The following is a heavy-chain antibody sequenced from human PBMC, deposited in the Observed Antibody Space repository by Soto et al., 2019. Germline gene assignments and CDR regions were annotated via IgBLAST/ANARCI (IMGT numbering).Heavy chain of an antibody. CDR2: ISAYNGNT. Sequence: ASVKVSCKASGYTFTSYAIGWVRQAPGQGLEWMGWISAYNGNTNYAQKLQGRVTMTTDTSTSTAYMELRNLRSDDTAVYYCARSRRPMIVVVIGPDPWGQGTLVTVSS. CDR1: GYTFTSYA. J-gene: IGHJ5*02. V-gene: IGHV1-18*01. D-gene: IGHD3-22*01. CDR3: ARSRRPMIVVVIGPDP.